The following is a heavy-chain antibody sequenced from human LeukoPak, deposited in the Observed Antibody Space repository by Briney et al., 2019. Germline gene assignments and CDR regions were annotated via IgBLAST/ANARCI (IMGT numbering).Heavy chain of an antibody. CDR3: AREYSSFDAFDI. V-gene: IGHV4-59*01. CDR2: IYYSGST. CDR1: GGSISSYY. D-gene: IGHD6-6*01. J-gene: IGHJ3*02. Sequence: SETLSLTCTVYGGSISSYYWSWIRQPPGKGLEWIGYIYYSGSTNYNPSLKSRVTISVDTSKNQFSLKLSSVTAADTAVYHCAREYSSFDAFDIWGQGTMVTVSS.